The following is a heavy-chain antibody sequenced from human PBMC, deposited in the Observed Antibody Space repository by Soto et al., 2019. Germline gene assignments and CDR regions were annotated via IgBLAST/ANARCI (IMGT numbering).Heavy chain of an antibody. J-gene: IGHJ4*02. V-gene: IGHV4-34*01. CDR3: ARNYYDGSGLYY. Sequence: XETLSLTCAVDGGSFSGYYWSWIRQPPGKGLEWIGEINHSGSTNYNPSLKSRVTISVDTSKNQFSLKLNSVTAADTAVYYCARNYYDGSGLYYWGQGTLVTVSS. CDR1: GGSFSGYY. CDR2: INHSGST. D-gene: IGHD3-22*01.